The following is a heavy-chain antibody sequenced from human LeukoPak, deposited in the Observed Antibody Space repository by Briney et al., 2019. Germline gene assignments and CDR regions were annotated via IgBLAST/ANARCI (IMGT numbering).Heavy chain of an antibody. CDR3: AKDLQPGYSYGYSAPDY. CDR2: ISWDGGST. D-gene: IGHD5-18*01. CDR1: GFTFDDYA. J-gene: IGHJ4*02. Sequence: GGSLRLSCAASGFTFDDYAMHWVRQAPGKGLEWVSLISWDGGSTYYADSVKGRFTISRDNSKNSLYLQMNSLRAEDTALYYCAKDLQPGYSYGYSAPDYWGQGTLVTVSS. V-gene: IGHV3-43D*03.